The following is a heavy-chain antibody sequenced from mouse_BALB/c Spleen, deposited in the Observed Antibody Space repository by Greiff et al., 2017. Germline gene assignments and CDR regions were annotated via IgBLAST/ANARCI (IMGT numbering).Heavy chain of an antibody. Sequence: VQLKESGPGLVKPSQSLSLTCTVTGYSITSDYAWNWIRQFPGNKLEWMGYISYSGSTSYNPSLKSRISITRDTSKNQFFLQLNSVTTEDTATYYCARSGWDYFDYWGQGTTLTVSS. V-gene: IGHV3-2*02. J-gene: IGHJ2*01. CDR1: GYSITSDYA. CDR2: ISYSGST. D-gene: IGHD3-1*01. CDR3: ARSGWDYFDY.